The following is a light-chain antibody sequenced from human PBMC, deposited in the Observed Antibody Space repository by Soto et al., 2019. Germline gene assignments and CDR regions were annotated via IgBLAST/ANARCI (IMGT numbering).Light chain of an antibody. J-gene: IGKJ4*01. V-gene: IGKV1-27*01. Sequence: DIRMTQSPSSLSASVGDRVTSACRASQGISNYVAWYQQKPGKVPKLLIYAASTLQSGVPSRFSGSGSGTDFTLTISSLQPEDVATYYCQKYNSAPLLTFGGGTKVEIK. CDR3: QKYNSAPLLT. CDR2: AAS. CDR1: QGISNY.